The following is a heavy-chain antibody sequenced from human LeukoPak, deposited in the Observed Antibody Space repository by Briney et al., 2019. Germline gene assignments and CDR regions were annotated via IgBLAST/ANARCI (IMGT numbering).Heavy chain of an antibody. CDR2: IYYSGST. D-gene: IGHD3-22*01. V-gene: IGHV4-59*01. J-gene: IGHJ3*02. CDR1: GGSISSYY. CDR3: ARSLVVAYMEI. Sequence: SETLSLTCTVSGGSISSYYWSWIRQPPGKGLEWIGYIYYSGSTNYNPSLKSRVTISVDTSKNQFSLKLSSVTAADTAVYYCARSLVVAYMEIWGQGTMVTVSS.